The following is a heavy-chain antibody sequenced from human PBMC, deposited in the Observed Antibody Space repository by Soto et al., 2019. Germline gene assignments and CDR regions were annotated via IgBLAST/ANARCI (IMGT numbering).Heavy chain of an antibody. D-gene: IGHD2-2*02. CDR3: ARAGVGVYCSSTSCYIPPKTNPTDYYYMDV. V-gene: IGHV1-18*01. Sequence: QVPLVQSGAEVKKPGASVKVSCKASGYTFTSYGISWVRQAPGQGLEWMGWISAYNGNTNYAQKLQGRVTMTTDTSTSTDYMELRSLRSDDTAVYYCARAGVGVYCSSTSCYIPPKTNPTDYYYMDVWGKGTTVTVSS. J-gene: IGHJ6*03. CDR1: GYTFTSYG. CDR2: ISAYNGNT.